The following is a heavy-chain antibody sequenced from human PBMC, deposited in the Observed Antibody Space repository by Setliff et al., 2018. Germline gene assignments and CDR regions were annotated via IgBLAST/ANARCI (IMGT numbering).Heavy chain of an antibody. Sequence: PGGSLRLSCAASGFTLSDYYMNWIRQAPGKGLEWVSYISSSSSTIYYADSVKGRFTISRDNAKNSLSLQMNSLRAEDTVVYYCARGPYYDFWSGYGSDAFDIWGQGTMVTVSS. V-gene: IGHV3-11*04. CDR1: GFTLSDYY. J-gene: IGHJ3*02. CDR2: ISSSSSTI. D-gene: IGHD3-3*01. CDR3: ARGPYYDFWSGYGSDAFDI.